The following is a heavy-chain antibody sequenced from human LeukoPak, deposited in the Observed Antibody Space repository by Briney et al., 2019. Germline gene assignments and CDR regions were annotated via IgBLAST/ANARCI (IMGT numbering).Heavy chain of an antibody. D-gene: IGHD3-10*01. CDR1: GGSICSSSYY. J-gene: IGHJ5*02. CDR3: ARIYGSGSNWSAP. Sequence: SETLSLTCTVSGGSICSSSYYWGWIRQPPGKGLEWIGSIYYSGSTYYNPSLKSRVTISVDTSKNQFSLKLSSVTAADTAVYYCARIYGSGSNWSAPWGQRTLVTVSS. V-gene: IGHV4-39*01. CDR2: IYYSGST.